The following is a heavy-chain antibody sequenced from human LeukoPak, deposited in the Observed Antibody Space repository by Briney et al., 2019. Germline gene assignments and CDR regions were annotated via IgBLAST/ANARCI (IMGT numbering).Heavy chain of an antibody. CDR3: ARVQYQLLFEGNWFDP. Sequence: ASVKVSCKASGYTFTGYYIHWVRQAPGQGLEWMGWINPNSGDTHYAQKFQGRVTMTRDTSITTAYMALNSRISDDTAVYYCARVQYQLLFEGNWFDPWGQGTLVIVSS. D-gene: IGHD2-2*01. J-gene: IGHJ5*02. V-gene: IGHV1-2*02. CDR2: INPNSGDT. CDR1: GYTFTGYY.